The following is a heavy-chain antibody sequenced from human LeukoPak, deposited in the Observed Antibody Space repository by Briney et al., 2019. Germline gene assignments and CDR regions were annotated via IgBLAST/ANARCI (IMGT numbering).Heavy chain of an antibody. Sequence: PSETLSLTCTVSGGSISSYYWSWIRQPPGKGLEWIGYIYYSGSTNYNPSLKSRVTISVDTSKNQFSLKLSSVTAADTAVYYCARDPGRGSGMGYYMDVWGRGTTVTISS. CDR1: GGSISSYY. V-gene: IGHV4-59*01. CDR3: ARDPGRGSGMGYYMDV. CDR2: IYYSGST. J-gene: IGHJ6*03. D-gene: IGHD3-10*01.